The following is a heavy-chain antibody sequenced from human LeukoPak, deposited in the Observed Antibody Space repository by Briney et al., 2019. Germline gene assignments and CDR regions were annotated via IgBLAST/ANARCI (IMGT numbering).Heavy chain of an antibody. D-gene: IGHD1-26*01. CDR2: ISYDGSNK. CDR1: GFTFSSCA. Sequence: GGSLRLSCAASGFTFSSCAMHWVRQAPGKGLEWVAVISYDGSNKYYADSVKGRFTISRDNSKNTLYLQMNSLRAEDTAVYYCARVGGSYYHFDYWGQGTLVTVSS. J-gene: IGHJ4*02. V-gene: IGHV3-30-3*01. CDR3: ARVGGSYYHFDY.